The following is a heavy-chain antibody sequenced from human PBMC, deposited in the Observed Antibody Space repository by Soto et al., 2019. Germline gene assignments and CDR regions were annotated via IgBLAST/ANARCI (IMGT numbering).Heavy chain of an antibody. CDR3: ASFIAAAGPRRTYYFDY. J-gene: IGHJ4*02. CDR2: IYYSGST. V-gene: IGHV4-31*03. CDR1: GGSISSGDYY. D-gene: IGHD6-13*01. Sequence: SETLSLTCTVSGGSISSGDYYWSWIRQHPGKGLEWIGYIYYSGSTYYNTSLKSRVTISVDTSKNQFSLKLSSVTAADTAVYYCASFIAAAGPRRTYYFDYWGQGTLVTVSS.